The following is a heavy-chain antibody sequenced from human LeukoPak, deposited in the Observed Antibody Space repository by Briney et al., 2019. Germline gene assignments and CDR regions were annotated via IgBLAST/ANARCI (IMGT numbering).Heavy chain of an antibody. V-gene: IGHV1-8*01. CDR2: MNPNSGNT. CDR1: GYTFTSYD. J-gene: IGHJ5*02. CDR3: ARSGITMVRGVSRWFDP. D-gene: IGHD3-10*01. Sequence: ASVKVSCKASGYTFTSYDINWVRQATGQGLEWMGWMNPNSGNTGYAQKFQGRVTMTRNTSISTAYMELSRLRSDDTAVYYCARSGITMVRGVSRWFDPWGQGTLVTVSS.